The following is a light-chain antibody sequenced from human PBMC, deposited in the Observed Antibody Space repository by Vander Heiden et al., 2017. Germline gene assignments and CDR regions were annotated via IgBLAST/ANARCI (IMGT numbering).Light chain of an antibody. CDR3: QQCYSTPQA. CDR1: QSISSY. V-gene: IGKV1-39*01. J-gene: IGKJ5*01. Sequence: DIQMAQSPSSLSASVGDRVTITCRASQSISSYLNWYQQKPGKAPKLLIYAASSLQSGVPSRSSGSGSGTDFTLTISSLQPEDFATYYCQQCYSTPQAFGQGTRLEIK. CDR2: AAS.